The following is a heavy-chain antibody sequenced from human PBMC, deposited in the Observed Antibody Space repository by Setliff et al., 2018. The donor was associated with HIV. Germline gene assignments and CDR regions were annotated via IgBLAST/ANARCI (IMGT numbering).Heavy chain of an antibody. CDR3: STYGYGISDAFDI. Sequence: SETLSLTCAVSGYSISSGYYWGWIRQPAGKGLEWIGRIYTTGSTNYSPSLKSRVTISLDTSKNQFSLKLTSVTAADTAVYYCSTYGYGISDAFDIWGRGTMVTVSS. CDR1: GYSISSGYY. V-gene: IGHV4-38-2*01. D-gene: IGHD5-18*01. J-gene: IGHJ3*02. CDR2: IYTTGST.